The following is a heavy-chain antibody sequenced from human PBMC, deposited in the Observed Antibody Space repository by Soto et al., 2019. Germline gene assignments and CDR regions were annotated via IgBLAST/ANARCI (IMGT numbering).Heavy chain of an antibody. Sequence: SVKVSYRASGYTFTSYYMHWVRQAPGQGLEWMGIINPSGGSTSYAQKFQGRVTMTRDTSTSTVYMELSSLRSEDTAVYYCAREANVVVVVAATPFRGYYYYGMDVWGQGTTVTVSS. J-gene: IGHJ6*02. CDR2: INPSGGST. CDR1: GYTFTSYY. V-gene: IGHV1-46*01. CDR3: AREANVVVVVAATPFRGYYYYGMDV. D-gene: IGHD2-15*01.